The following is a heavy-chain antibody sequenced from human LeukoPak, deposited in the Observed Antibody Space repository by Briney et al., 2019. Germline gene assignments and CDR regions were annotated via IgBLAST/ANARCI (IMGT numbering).Heavy chain of an antibody. CDR1: GFGFSNYW. V-gene: IGHV3-7*01. CDR3: ARVGKSGWDFDH. J-gene: IGHJ5*02. D-gene: IGHD6-19*01. Sequence: PGGSLRLSCAASGFGFSNYWMTWVRQAPGKGLEWVAIINENGGLRYYVDSLKGRFTISRDNTKNSLYLQMSSLRAEDTAFYYCARVGKSGWDFDHWGQGTLVTVSS. CDR2: INENGGLR.